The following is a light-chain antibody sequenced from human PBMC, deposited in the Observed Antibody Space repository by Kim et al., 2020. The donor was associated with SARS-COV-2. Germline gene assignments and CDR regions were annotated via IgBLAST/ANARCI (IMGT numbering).Light chain of an antibody. Sequence: ASTGDRVTITCRANQGISSYSAWYQQKPGKAPKLLIYAASTLQSGVPSRFSGSGSGTDFTLTISCLQSEDFATYYCQQYYSYPRTFGQGTKVDIK. CDR2: AAS. CDR3: QQYYSYPRT. CDR1: QGISSY. J-gene: IGKJ1*01. V-gene: IGKV1-8*01.